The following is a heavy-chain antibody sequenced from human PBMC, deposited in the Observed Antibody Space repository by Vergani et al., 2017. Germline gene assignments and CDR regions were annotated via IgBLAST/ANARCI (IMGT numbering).Heavy chain of an antibody. Sequence: QVQLQESGPGLVKPSQTLSLTCAISGDSVSSNSAAWNWIRQSPSRGLEWLGRTYYRSKWYNDYAVSVKSRITINPDTSKNQFSLQLNSVTPEDTAVYYXARDRRYYYGSGSYYKNYYYGMDVWGQGTTVTVSS. CDR3: ARDRRYYYGSGSYYKNYYYGMDV. D-gene: IGHD3-10*01. CDR1: GDSVSSNSAA. CDR2: TYYRSKWYN. J-gene: IGHJ6*02. V-gene: IGHV6-1*01.